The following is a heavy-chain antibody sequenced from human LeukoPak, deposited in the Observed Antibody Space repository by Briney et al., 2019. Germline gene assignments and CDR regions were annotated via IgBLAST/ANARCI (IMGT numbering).Heavy chain of an antibody. V-gene: IGHV4-30-4*01. CDR3: ARLRREQYVWGSHRFFDY. D-gene: IGHD3-16*02. J-gene: IGHJ4*02. CDR1: GGSISSGDYY. Sequence: PSQTLSLTCTVSGGSISSGDYYWSWIRQPPGKGPEWIGYTYHTGSSDYNPSLKSRLTISIDTSKNLFSLKLSSVTAADTAVYFCARLRREQYVWGSHRFFDYWGQGTLVTVSS. CDR2: TYHTGSS.